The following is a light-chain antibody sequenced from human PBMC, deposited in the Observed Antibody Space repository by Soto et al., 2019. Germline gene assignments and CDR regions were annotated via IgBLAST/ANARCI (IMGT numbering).Light chain of an antibody. CDR2: GNN. CDR3: QSYDSSLSGYV. CDR1: SSNIGAGYD. V-gene: IGLV1-40*01. J-gene: IGLJ1*01. Sequence: QSVLTQPPSVSGAPGQRVTISCTGSSSNIGAGYDVHWYQQLPGTAPKLLIYGNNNRPSGVPDRFSGSKSGTSASLAITGLQAEDYADYYCQSYDSSLSGYVFGTGTKVTVL.